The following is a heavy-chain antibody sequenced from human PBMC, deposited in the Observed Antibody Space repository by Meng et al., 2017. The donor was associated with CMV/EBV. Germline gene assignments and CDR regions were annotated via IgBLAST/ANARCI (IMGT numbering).Heavy chain of an antibody. J-gene: IGHJ4*02. D-gene: IGHD1-26*01. CDR1: GGTFSSYA. CDR3: TLVGPTAASGLDY. Sequence: SVKVSCKASGGTFSSYAISWVRQAPGQGLEWMGGIIPIFGTANYAQKFQGRVTITTDESTSTAYMVLSSLRSEDTAVYYCTLVGPTAASGLDYWGQGTLVTVSS. V-gene: IGHV1-69*05. CDR2: IIPIFGTA.